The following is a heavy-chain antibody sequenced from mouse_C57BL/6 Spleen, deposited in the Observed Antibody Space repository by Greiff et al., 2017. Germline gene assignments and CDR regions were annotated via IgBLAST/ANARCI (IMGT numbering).Heavy chain of an antibody. J-gene: IGHJ2*01. CDR2: IDPSDSYT. CDR3: ARYRTGTQFDD. Sequence: VQLQQPGAELVRPGTSVKLSCKASGYTFTSYWMHWVKHRPGQGLEWIGVIDPSDSYTNYNQKFKGKATLTVDTSSSTAYRQLSSLTSEDSAVFYGARYRTGTQFDDWGQGTTLTVSS. D-gene: IGHD4-1*01. CDR1: GYTFTSYW. V-gene: IGHV1-59*01.